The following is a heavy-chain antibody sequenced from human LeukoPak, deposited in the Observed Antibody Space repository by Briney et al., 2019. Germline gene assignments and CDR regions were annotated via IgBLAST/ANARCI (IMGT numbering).Heavy chain of an antibody. D-gene: IGHD1-1*01. Sequence: GESLKISCKGSGYTFHSYWIAWVRQMPGKGLEWMGIIYPGDSDTRYSPSFQGQVTISADKSISTAYLQWSSLKASDTAMYYCVRRGDSNNWTHFDYWGQGTLVTVSS. CDR3: VRRGDSNNWTHFDY. J-gene: IGHJ4*02. V-gene: IGHV5-51*01. CDR2: IYPGDSDT. CDR1: GYTFHSYW.